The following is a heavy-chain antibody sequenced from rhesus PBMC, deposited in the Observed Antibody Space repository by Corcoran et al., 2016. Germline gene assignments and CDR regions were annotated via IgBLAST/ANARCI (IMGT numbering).Heavy chain of an antibody. Sequence: QLQLQESGPGLVKPSETLSVTCAVSGGSISSSYWSWIRQAPGKGLEWIGYIYGSGRSTNYNTSLKSRGTLSVDTPKNQLSLKLSSVTTADTAVYYCAREGRRYSNYFDYWGQGVLVTVSS. V-gene: IGHV4-169*02. CDR2: IYGSGRST. CDR3: AREGRRYSNYFDY. J-gene: IGHJ4*01. D-gene: IGHD5-24*01. CDR1: GGSISSSY.